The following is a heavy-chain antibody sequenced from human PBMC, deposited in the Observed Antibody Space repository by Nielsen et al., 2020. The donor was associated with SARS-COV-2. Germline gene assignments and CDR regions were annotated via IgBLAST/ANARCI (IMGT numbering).Heavy chain of an antibody. V-gene: IGHV3-66*01. Sequence: GESLKISCAASGFTVRSNYMSWVRQAPGKGLEWVSVIYSGGSTYYADSVKGRFTISRDNSKNTLYLQMNSLRAEDTAVYYCTGGYDSSGYYYYYYMDVWGKGTTVTVSS. J-gene: IGHJ6*03. CDR1: GFTVRSNY. D-gene: IGHD5-12*01. CDR2: IYSGGST. CDR3: TGGYDSSGYYYYYYMDV.